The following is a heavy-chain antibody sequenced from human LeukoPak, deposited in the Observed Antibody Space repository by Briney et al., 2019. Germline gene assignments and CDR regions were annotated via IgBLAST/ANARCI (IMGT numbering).Heavy chain of an antibody. V-gene: IGHV3-33*01. CDR1: GFTFSTFG. CDR3: ARDVDTSSHSSQLDP. CDR2: IQSDGSKQ. Sequence: PGGSLRLSCATAGFTFSTFGIHWVRQTPGKGLEWAAAIQSDGSKQYYGDSVKGRFTIFRDSSKNTVYLQMNSLRDEDTAVYYCARDVDTSSHSSQLDPWGQGTLVTVSS. J-gene: IGHJ5*02. D-gene: IGHD5-18*01.